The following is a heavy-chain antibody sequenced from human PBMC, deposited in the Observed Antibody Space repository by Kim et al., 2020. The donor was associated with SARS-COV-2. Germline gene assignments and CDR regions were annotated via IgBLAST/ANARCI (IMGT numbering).Heavy chain of an antibody. CDR3: ARPIVGATTGPFDP. Sequence: SETLSLTCTVSGGSISSSSYYWGWIRQPPGKGLEWIGSIYYSGSTYYNPSLKSRVTISVDTSKNQFSLKLSSVTAADTAVYYCARPIVGATTGPFDPWGQGTLVTVSS. D-gene: IGHD1-26*01. CDR2: IYYSGST. V-gene: IGHV4-39*01. CDR1: GGSISSSSYY. J-gene: IGHJ5*02.